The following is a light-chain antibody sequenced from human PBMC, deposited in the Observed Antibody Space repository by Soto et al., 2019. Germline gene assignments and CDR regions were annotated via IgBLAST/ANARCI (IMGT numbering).Light chain of an antibody. CDR3: QQCSTFPRT. CDR1: QSISTW. V-gene: IGKV1-5*03. Sequence: DIQMTQSPSTLSASVGDRVTITCRASQSISTWLAWYQQKPGKAPKLLIYKASSLEGGVPSRFSGSGSGTEFTLTISSLQSDDFATYYCQQCSTFPRTFGQGTKVEIK. J-gene: IGKJ1*01. CDR2: KAS.